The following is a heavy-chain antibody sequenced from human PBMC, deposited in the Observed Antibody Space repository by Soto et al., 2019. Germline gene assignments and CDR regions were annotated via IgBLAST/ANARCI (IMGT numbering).Heavy chain of an antibody. V-gene: IGHV3-23*01. D-gene: IGHD3-10*01. J-gene: IGHJ4*02. CDR3: ARAKVRGVIHTGGYYFDY. CDR1: GFTFSSYA. CDR2: ISGSGGST. Sequence: EVQLLESGGGLVQPGGSLRLSCAASGFTFSSYAMRWVRQAPGKGLEWVSAISGSGGSTYYADSVKGRFTISRDNSKNTLYLQMNSLRAEDTAVYYCARAKVRGVIHTGGYYFDYWGQGTLVTVSS.